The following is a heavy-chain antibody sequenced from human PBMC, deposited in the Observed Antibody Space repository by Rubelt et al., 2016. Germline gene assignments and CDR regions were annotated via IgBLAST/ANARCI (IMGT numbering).Heavy chain of an antibody. Sequence: QVQLVQSGAEVKKPGASVKVSCKASGYTFTSYAMHWVRQAPGQRLEWMGWINAGNGNTKYSQKFQGRVTITRDTSASTAYMGLSSLRSEDTAVYYCASSGFDYDILTGYYNYYGMDVWGQGTTVTVSS. CDR1: GYTFTSYA. CDR3: ASSGFDYDILTGYYNYYGMDV. J-gene: IGHJ6*02. V-gene: IGHV1-3*01. CDR2: INAGNGNT. D-gene: IGHD3-9*01.